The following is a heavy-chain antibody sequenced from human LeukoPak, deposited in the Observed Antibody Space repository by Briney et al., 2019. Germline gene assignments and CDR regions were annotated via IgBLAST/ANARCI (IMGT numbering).Heavy chain of an antibody. CDR3: ARDERGYGSGVVYY. D-gene: IGHD3-10*01. Sequence: GGSLRLSCAASGFTFSSYSMNWVRQAPGKGLEWVSSISSSSSYIYYADSVKGRFTISRDNAKNSLYLQMNSLRAEDTAVYYCARDERGYGSGVVYYWGQGTLVTVSS. V-gene: IGHV3-21*01. CDR1: GFTFSSYS. CDR2: ISSSSSYI. J-gene: IGHJ4*02.